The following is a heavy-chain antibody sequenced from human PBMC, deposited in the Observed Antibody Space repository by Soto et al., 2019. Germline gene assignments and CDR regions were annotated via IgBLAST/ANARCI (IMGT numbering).Heavy chain of an antibody. Sequence: GGSLRLSCAASGFTFSSYALSWVRQAPGKGLEWVSVISGSGGSTDYADSVKGRFTMYRDNSMNTLYLQMNSLRAEDTAVYYCATVVPGALFYYGMDVWGQGTTVTVSS. CDR3: ATVVPGALFYYGMDV. J-gene: IGHJ6*02. D-gene: IGHD2-2*01. CDR2: ISGSGGST. V-gene: IGHV3-23*01. CDR1: GFTFSSYA.